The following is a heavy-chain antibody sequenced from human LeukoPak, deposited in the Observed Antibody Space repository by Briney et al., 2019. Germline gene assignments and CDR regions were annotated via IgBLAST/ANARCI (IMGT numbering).Heavy chain of an antibody. CDR2: ISGSGGST. V-gene: IGHV3-23*01. CDR3: AKHPRYCTNGVCYNPYYFDY. J-gene: IGHJ4*02. CDR1: GFTFSSYA. Sequence: GGSLRLSCAASGFTFSSYAMSWVRQAPGKGLEWVSAISGSGGSTYYADSVKGRFTISRDNSKNTLYLQMNSLRAEDTAVYYSAKHPRYCTNGVCYNPYYFDYWGQGTLVTVSS. D-gene: IGHD2-8*01.